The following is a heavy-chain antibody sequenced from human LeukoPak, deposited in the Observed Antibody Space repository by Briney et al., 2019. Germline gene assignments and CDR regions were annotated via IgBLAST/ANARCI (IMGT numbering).Heavy chain of an antibody. CDR3: SRGEAGSFDY. D-gene: IGHD3-10*01. Sequence: AGGSLRLSCAASGFTFSSYGMHWVRQAPGKGLEWVAGIKPDGSEKYYVDSVKGRFTISRDNAKNSLYLQMNSLRAEDTAVYYCSRGEAGSFDYWGQGTLVTVSS. CDR2: IKPDGSEK. J-gene: IGHJ4*02. V-gene: IGHV3-7*05. CDR1: GFTFSSYG.